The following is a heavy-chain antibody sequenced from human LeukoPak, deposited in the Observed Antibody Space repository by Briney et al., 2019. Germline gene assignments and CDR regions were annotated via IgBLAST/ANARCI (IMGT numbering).Heavy chain of an antibody. J-gene: IGHJ5*02. V-gene: IGHV4-59*08. CDR1: GGSISSYY. CDR3: ASGHYYGSGSYFGWFDP. D-gene: IGHD3-10*01. CDR2: IYYSGST. Sequence: SETLSLTCTVSGGSISSYYWSWIRQPPGKGLEWIGYIYYSGSTNYNPSLKSRVTISVETSKNQFSLKLSSVTAADTAVYYCASGHYYGSGSYFGWFDPWGQGTLVTVSS.